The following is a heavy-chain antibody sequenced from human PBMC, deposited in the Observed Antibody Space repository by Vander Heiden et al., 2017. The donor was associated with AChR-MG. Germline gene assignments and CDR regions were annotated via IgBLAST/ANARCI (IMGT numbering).Heavy chain of an antibody. CDR3: ARDQDPNGGRTGTTFVFDI. V-gene: IGHV1-69*04. D-gene: IGHD1-1*01. J-gene: IGHJ3*02. CDR2: ISPLLHIA. Sequence: QVQLVQSGAEVKKPGSSVKVSCKASGGTFSNNVISWMRQAPGQGLEWMGRISPLLHIANYAQKFQGRVTITADTSTSTTYMELSSLRSEDTAVYFCARDQDPNGGRTGTTFVFDIWGQGTMVTVSS. CDR1: GGTFSNNV.